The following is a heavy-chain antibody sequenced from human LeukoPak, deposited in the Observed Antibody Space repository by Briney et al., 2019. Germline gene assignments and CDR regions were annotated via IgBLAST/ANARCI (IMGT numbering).Heavy chain of an antibody. Sequence: ASVKVSCKASGYTFTGYYMHWVRQAPGQGLEWMGWINPSGGSTSYAQKFQGRVTMTRGTSTSTVYMELSSLRSEDTAVYYCARVSEAYPAVVAAAGTEEDYFDYWGQGTLVTVSS. V-gene: IGHV1-46*01. J-gene: IGHJ4*02. D-gene: IGHD6-13*01. CDR3: ARVSEAYPAVVAAAGTEEDYFDY. CDR2: INPSGGST. CDR1: GYTFTGYY.